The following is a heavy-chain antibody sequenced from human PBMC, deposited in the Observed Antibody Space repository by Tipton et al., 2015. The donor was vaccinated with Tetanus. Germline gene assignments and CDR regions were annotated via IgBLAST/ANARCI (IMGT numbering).Heavy chain of an antibody. CDR1: GGSISSYF. V-gene: IGHV4-59*08. Sequence: TLSLTCTVSGGSISSYFWSWIRQPPGKGLEWIGYIYYSGSTNYNPSLKSRVTISVDTSKNQFSLKLSSVTAADTAVYYCARDGANWNLGYWGQGTLVTVSS. D-gene: IGHD1-20*01. CDR3: ARDGANWNLGY. CDR2: IYYSGST. J-gene: IGHJ4*02.